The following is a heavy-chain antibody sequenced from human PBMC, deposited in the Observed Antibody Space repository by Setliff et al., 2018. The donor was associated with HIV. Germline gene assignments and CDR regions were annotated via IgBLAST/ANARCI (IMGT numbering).Heavy chain of an antibody. D-gene: IGHD6-19*01. V-gene: IGHV4-39*07. CDR2: IYHDGTT. J-gene: IGHJ5*01. CDR3: AGHPVTSGWLSLNWFDP. CDR1: GGSINTSSYY. Sequence: SETLSLTCSVSGGSINTSSYYWAWVRQPPGNELEWIGSIYHDGTTHYRSSLRSRAAISVDTSKSQISLKVRSVTAADTAVYFCAGHPVTSGWLSLNWFDPWGQGILVTVSS.